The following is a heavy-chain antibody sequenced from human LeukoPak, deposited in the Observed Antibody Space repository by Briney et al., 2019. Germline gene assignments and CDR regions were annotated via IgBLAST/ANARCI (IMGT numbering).Heavy chain of an antibody. J-gene: IGHJ4*02. CDR3: ARYGGHGYFDY. CDR1: GGSISSYY. CDR2: IYYSEST. Sequence: SETVSLTCTVSGGSISSYYWSWIRQPPGKGLEWIGYIYYSESTNYNPSLKSRVTISVDTSKNQFSLKLSSVTAADTAVYYCARYGGHGYFDYWGQGTRDRVSS. V-gene: IGHV4-59*01. D-gene: IGHD4-23*01.